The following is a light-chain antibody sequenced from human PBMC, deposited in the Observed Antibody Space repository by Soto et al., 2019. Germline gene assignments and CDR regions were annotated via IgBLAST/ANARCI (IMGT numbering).Light chain of an antibody. CDR2: GAS. V-gene: IGKV3-20*01. Sequence: EIVLTQSPGTLSLSPGERATLSCGASQSVYSNYLAWYQQKPGQAPRLLIYGASSRATGIPDRFSGSGSGTDFTLTISRLEPEDFAVYYCQQYGSSMGTFGHGTKVDI. CDR3: QQYGSSMGT. CDR1: QSVYSNY. J-gene: IGKJ1*01.